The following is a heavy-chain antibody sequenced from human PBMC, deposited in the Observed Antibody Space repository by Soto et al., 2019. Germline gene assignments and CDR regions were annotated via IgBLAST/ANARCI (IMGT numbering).Heavy chain of an antibody. D-gene: IGHD3-22*01. J-gene: IGHJ5*02. CDR3: TRQGPRLSSGYYMYNWFDP. CDR1: GFTFSGSA. CDR2: IRSKANSYAT. V-gene: IGHV3-73*02. Sequence: EVQLVESGGGLVQPGGSLKLSCAASGFTFSGSAMHWVRQASGKGLEWVGRIRSKANSYATAYAASVKGRFTISRDDSKNTAYLQMNSLKTEDTAVYYCTRQGPRLSSGYYMYNWFDPWGQGTLVTVSS.